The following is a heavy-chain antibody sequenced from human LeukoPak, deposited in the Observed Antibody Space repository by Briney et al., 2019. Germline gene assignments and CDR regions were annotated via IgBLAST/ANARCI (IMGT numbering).Heavy chain of an antibody. D-gene: IGHD4-11*01. J-gene: IGHJ6*04. V-gene: IGHV4-61*02. CDR1: GGSISSGSYY. CDR3: ARGHPTAPTTVTTNGMDV. Sequence: SETLSLTCTVSGGSISSGSYYWSWIRQPAGRGLVWIGRIYTSGSTNYNPSLKSRVTISVDTSKNQFSLKLSSVTAADTAVYYCARGHPTAPTTVTTNGMDVWGKGTTVTVSS. CDR2: IYTSGST.